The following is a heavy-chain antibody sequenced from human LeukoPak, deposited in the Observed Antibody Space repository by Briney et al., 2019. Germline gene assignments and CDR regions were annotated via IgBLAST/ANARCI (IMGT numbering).Heavy chain of an antibody. CDR3: AKDGSGSYYNLDY. J-gene: IGHJ4*02. D-gene: IGHD3-10*01. CDR1: GFTFSSYA. Sequence: GGSLRLSCAASGFTFSSYAMTWVRQAPGKGLEWASAISGSGRTTYYADSVKGRFTISRDSSKNTLYLQMNSLSAEDTAVYYCAKDGSGSYYNLDYWGQGTLVTVSS. CDR2: ISGSGRTT. V-gene: IGHV3-23*01.